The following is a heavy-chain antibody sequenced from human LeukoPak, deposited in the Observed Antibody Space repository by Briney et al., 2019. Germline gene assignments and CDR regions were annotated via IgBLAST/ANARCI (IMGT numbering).Heavy chain of an antibody. V-gene: IGHV3-48*01. CDR1: GFTFSSFS. CDR2: ITGSSSTI. CDR3: ARELFRNNWFDP. Sequence: GGSLRLSCAASGFTFSSFSMNWVRQAPGKGLEWVSFITGSSSTIYYADSVNGRFTISRDNSKNTVYLQMNSLRAEDTAVYYCARELFRNNWFDPWGQGTLVTVSS. J-gene: IGHJ5*02.